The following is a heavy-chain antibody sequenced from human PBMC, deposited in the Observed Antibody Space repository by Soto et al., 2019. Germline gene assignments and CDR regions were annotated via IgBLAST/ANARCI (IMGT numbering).Heavy chain of an antibody. CDR2: ISSSGSTI. D-gene: IGHD3-10*01. Sequence: GGSLRLSCAASGFTFSDYYMSWIRQAPGKGLEWVSYISSSGSTIYYADSVKGRFTISRDNAKNSLYLQMNSLRAEDTAVYYWARPHYFGSGSYYDYYYYMDVWGKGTTVTVSS. V-gene: IGHV3-11*01. J-gene: IGHJ6*03. CDR3: ARPHYFGSGSYYDYYYYMDV. CDR1: GFTFSDYY.